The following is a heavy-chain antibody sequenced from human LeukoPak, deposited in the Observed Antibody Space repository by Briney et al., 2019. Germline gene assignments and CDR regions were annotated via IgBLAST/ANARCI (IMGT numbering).Heavy chain of an antibody. V-gene: IGHV3-30*15. D-gene: IGHD3-10*01. CDR3: ARDMIRGQPDYLDY. J-gene: IGHJ4*02. CDR2: ISYDGKVK. Sequence: GRSLRLSCAASGFMFTGFAMHWVRQAPGKGLQWVAVISYDGKVKFYGDSVKGRFTISRDDSKNMLYLQMSSLRPEDTALYYCARDMIRGQPDYLDYWGQGTLVTVSS. CDR1: GFMFTGFA.